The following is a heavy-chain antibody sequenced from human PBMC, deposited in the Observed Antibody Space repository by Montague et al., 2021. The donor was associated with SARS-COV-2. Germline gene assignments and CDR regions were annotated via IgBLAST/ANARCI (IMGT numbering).Heavy chain of an antibody. CDR1: GDSISSSDYY. Sequence: SETLSLTCSVSGDSISSSDYYWGWIRQPPEKGLEWIGEINHSANTKYNPSLKSPVTISIDTSKNQFSLKMTSVTAADTATYYCASGIYPSGSYYNRYYYGLNIWGPGTTVIVSS. D-gene: IGHD3-10*01. J-gene: IGHJ6*02. CDR3: ASGIYPSGSYYNRYYYGLNI. V-gene: IGHV4-39*07. CDR2: INHSANT.